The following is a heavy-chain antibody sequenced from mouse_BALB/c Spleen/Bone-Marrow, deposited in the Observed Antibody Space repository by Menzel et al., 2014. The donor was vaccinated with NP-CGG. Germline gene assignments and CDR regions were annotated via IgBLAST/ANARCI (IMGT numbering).Heavy chain of an antibody. CDR1: GFTFSSYY. V-gene: IGHV5-6-2*01. Sequence: EVQLVESGGGLVKLGGSLKLSCAASGFTFSSYYMSWVRQTPEKRLELVAAINSNGGSTYYPDTVKGRFTISRDNAKNTLYLQMSSLKSEDTALYYCARRYYGNRYAMDYWGQGTSVTVSS. CDR2: INSNGGST. D-gene: IGHD2-1*01. CDR3: ARRYYGNRYAMDY. J-gene: IGHJ4*01.